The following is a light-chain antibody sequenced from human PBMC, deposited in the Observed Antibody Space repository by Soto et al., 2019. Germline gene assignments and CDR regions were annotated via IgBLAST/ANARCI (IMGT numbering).Light chain of an antibody. V-gene: IGKV4-1*01. J-gene: IGKJ3*01. CDR1: QSVLYSSNNKNY. CDR2: SAS. CDR3: QQYYSTPLT. Sequence: DIVMTQSPDSLAVSLGERATINCKSSQSVLYSSNNKNYLAWYQQKPGQPPKLLIYSASTRESGVPDRFSGSGSGTDFTLTISTLQAEDVAMYYCQQYYSTPLTFGPGTKVDIK.